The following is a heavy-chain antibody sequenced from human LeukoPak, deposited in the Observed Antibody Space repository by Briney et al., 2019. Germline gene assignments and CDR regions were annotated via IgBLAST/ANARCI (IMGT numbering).Heavy chain of an antibody. Sequence: SETLSLTCAVYGGSFSGYYWSWIRQPPGKGLEWIGEINHSGSTNYNPSLKSRVTISVDTSKNQFSLKLSSVTAADTAVYYCARGIFPSAFDIWGQGTMVTVSS. D-gene: IGHD3-3*02. V-gene: IGHV4-34*01. CDR3: ARGIFPSAFDI. CDR1: GGSFSGYY. J-gene: IGHJ3*02. CDR2: INHSGST.